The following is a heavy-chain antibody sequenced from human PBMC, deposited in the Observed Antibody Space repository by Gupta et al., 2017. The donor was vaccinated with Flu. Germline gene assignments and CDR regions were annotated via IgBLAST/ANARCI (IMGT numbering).Heavy chain of an antibody. CDR2: ISGSGGTT. J-gene: IGHJ4*02. Sequence: PGKGREGVSAISGSGGTTYYADSVKGRFTISRDNSKNTLYLQMNSLRAEDTAVYYCAKEYQLRSVLWNHFDYWGQGTLVTVSS. V-gene: IGHV3-23*01. D-gene: IGHD2-2*01. CDR3: AKEYQLRSVLWNHFDY.